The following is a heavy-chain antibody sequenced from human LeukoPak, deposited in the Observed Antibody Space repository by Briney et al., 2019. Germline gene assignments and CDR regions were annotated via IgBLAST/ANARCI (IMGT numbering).Heavy chain of an antibody. Sequence: ASVKVSCKASGGTFSSYAISWVRQAPGQGLEWMGGIIPIFGTANYAQKFQGRVTTTRDTSTSTVYIELSSLRSEDTAVYYCAREGQQLKHFDYWGQGTLVTVSS. D-gene: IGHD1-1*01. CDR3: AREGQQLKHFDY. J-gene: IGHJ4*02. CDR2: IIPIFGTA. V-gene: IGHV1-69*05. CDR1: GGTFSSYA.